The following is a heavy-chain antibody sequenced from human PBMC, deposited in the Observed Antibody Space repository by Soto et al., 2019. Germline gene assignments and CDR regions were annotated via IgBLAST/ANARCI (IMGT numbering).Heavy chain of an antibody. Sequence: EVQLVESGGGLVQPGGSLRRSCAASGFTVSSNYISWVRQAPGKGLEWVSVIYSGGSTYYADSVKGRFTISRDNSKNTLYLQMNSLRAEDTAVYYCARDRIAVAGNPEYFQHWGQGTLVIVSS. CDR2: IYSGGST. V-gene: IGHV3-66*01. CDR1: GFTVSSNY. CDR3: ARDRIAVAGNPEYFQH. D-gene: IGHD6-19*01. J-gene: IGHJ1*01.